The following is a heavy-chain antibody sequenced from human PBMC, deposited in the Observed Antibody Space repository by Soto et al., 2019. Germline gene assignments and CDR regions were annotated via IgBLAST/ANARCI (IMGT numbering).Heavy chain of an antibody. CDR2: IYSGGST. CDR1: GFTVSSNH. J-gene: IGHJ4*01. CDR3: ARASNSIAAAGTGFDY. V-gene: IGHV3-53*01. D-gene: IGHD6-13*01. Sequence: PGESLRLSCAASGFTVSSNHMSWVRQAPGKGLEWVSVIYSGGSTYYADSVKGRFTISRDNSKNTLYLQMNSLRAEDTVVYYCARASNSIAAAGTGFDYWGHGTLVTVSS.